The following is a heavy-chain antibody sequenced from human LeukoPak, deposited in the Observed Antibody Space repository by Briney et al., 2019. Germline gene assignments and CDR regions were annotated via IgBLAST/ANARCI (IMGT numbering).Heavy chain of an antibody. V-gene: IGHV4-61*02. CDR1: GGSISDCTNY. Sequence: KTSETLSLTCTVSGGSISDCTNYWSWVRQPAGKRLEWIGCIYISGNTNYNPSLKGRVTISVDTSKNQLSLKLSSVTAADTAVYYCARARDRIAANWFDPWGQGTLVTVSS. CDR2: IYISGNT. J-gene: IGHJ5*02. CDR3: ARARDRIAANWFDP. D-gene: IGHD6-13*01.